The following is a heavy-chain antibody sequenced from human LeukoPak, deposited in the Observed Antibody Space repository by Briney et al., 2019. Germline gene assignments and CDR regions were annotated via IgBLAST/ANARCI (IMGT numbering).Heavy chain of an antibody. J-gene: IGHJ5*02. CDR3: ATDFTAQQQLVPRLEVWFDP. CDR2: ISSSGSTI. D-gene: IGHD6-13*01. Sequence: GGSLRLSCAASGFTFSDYYMSWIRQAPGKGLEWVSYISSSGSTIYYADSVTGRFTISRDNAKNSLYLQMNSLRAEDTAVYYCATDFTAQQQLVPRLEVWFDPWGQGTLVTVSS. V-gene: IGHV3-11*01. CDR1: GFTFSDYY.